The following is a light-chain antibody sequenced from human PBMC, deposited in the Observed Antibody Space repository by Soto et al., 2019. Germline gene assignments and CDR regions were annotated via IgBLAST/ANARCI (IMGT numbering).Light chain of an antibody. CDR2: DAS. CDR3: QHRNNWPPGSA. Sequence: EIVLTQSPATLSLSPGERATLSCRASQSISSYLAWYQQKPGQAPRRLIFDASYRATGIPARFSGSWSGTVFTLTISRLKPEDVAIYYCQHRNNWPPGSAFGGGTKVEIK. CDR1: QSISSY. V-gene: IGKV3-11*01. J-gene: IGKJ4*01.